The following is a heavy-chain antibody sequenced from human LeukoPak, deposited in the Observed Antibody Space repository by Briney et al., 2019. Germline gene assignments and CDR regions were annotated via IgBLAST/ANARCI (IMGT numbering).Heavy chain of an antibody. CDR2: IYYSGRT. J-gene: IGHJ5*02. CDR3: ARDLNFDTNWFDP. D-gene: IGHD3-9*01. Sequence: SETLSLTCTVSGGSISSYYWSWIRQPPGKGLEWIGYIYYSGRTNYNPSLKSRVTISVDTSKNQFSLKLSSVTAADTAVYYCARDLNFDTNWFDPWGQGTLVTVSS. CDR1: GGSISSYY. V-gene: IGHV4-59*01.